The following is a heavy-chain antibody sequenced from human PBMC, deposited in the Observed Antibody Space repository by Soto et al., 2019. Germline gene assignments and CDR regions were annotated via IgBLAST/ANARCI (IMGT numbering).Heavy chain of an antibody. Sequence: TSETLSLTCTVSGGSISSYYWSWIRQPPGKGLEWIGYIYYSGSTNYNPSLKSRVTISVDTSKNQFSLKLSSVTAADTAVYYCARVAEGIAAAGTVFDYWGQGPLVTVSS. CDR3: ARVAEGIAAAGTVFDY. CDR1: GGSISSYY. D-gene: IGHD6-13*01. V-gene: IGHV4-59*01. CDR2: IYYSGST. J-gene: IGHJ4*02.